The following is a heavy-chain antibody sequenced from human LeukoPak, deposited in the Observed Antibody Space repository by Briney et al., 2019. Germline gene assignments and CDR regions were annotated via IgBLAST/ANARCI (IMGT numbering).Heavy chain of an antibody. J-gene: IGHJ4*02. CDR1: EFTFSSYG. CDR3: IHYGSGSYSTDY. D-gene: IGHD3-10*01. V-gene: IGHV3-30*02. Sequence: GGSLRLSCAASEFTFSSYGMHWVRQAPGKGLEWVAFIRSDGSSKYYTDSVKGRFTISRDNPKNTAYLQMNSLKTEDTAVYYCIHYGSGSYSTDYWGQGTLVTVSS. CDR2: IRSDGSSK.